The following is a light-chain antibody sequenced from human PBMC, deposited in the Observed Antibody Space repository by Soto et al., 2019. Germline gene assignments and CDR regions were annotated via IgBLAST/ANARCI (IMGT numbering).Light chain of an antibody. V-gene: IGKV1-5*03. CDR3: QQYSSYSAGT. Sequence: EIQMTQSPSTLSASVGDRVTITCRASQSIDSWLAWYQQKPGKTPNLLIYEASSLESGVPSRFSGSGSGTEFTLTISSLQPDDFATYYCQQYSSYSAGTFGQGTKVEIK. CDR1: QSIDSW. J-gene: IGKJ1*01. CDR2: EAS.